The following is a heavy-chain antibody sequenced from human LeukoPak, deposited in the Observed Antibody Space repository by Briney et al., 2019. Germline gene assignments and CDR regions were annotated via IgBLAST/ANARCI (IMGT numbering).Heavy chain of an antibody. Sequence: SETLSLTCADHGGSCDDYYCSWIRQPPGKGLEWIGEIRPHGIFYYNSSLTSRVTISIDTSKSQFSLRLTSVTAADTAFYYCARGSDRSKAGDLWGQGSLVIVSS. J-gene: IGHJ5*02. D-gene: IGHD2-21*02. CDR3: ARGSDRSKAGDL. CDR1: GGSCDDYY. CDR2: IRPHGIF. V-gene: IGHV4-34*01.